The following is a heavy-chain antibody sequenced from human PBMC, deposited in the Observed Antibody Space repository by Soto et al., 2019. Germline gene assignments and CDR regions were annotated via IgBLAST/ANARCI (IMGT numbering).Heavy chain of an antibody. CDR1: GYTFTSYG. CDR2: ISAYNGNT. D-gene: IGHD4-4*01. CDR3: ARETYSNYDSGY. J-gene: IGHJ4*02. Sequence: ASVKVSCKASGYTFTSYGISWVRQAPGQGLEWMGWISAYNGNTNYAQKLQGRVTMTTDTSTSTAYMELRSPRSDDTAVYYCARETYSNYDSGYWGQGTLVTVSS. V-gene: IGHV1-18*01.